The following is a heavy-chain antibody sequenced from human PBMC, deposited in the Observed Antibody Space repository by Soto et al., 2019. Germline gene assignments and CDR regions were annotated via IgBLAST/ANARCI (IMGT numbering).Heavy chain of an antibody. CDR3: AKYYDTSDRPVFSP. V-gene: IGHV4-39*01. Sequence: SETLSLTCTVSGDSISSSRFYWAWVRRPPGKGLEWVGTVYCSGTTYYNPSLKTRLTMSVDTSKNQFSLKLTSMRAADTASYYCAKYYDTSDRPVFSPWGQGPWSPAS. D-gene: IGHD3-22*01. CDR1: GDSISSSRFY. J-gene: IGHJ5*02. CDR2: VYCSGTT.